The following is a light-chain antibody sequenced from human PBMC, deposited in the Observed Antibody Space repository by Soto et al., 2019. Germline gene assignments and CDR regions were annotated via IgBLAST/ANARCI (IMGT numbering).Light chain of an antibody. J-gene: IGLJ2*01. CDR2: DVS. CDR1: SSDVGGYKL. Sequence: QSALTQPRSVSGSPGQSVTISCTGTSSDVGGYKLVSWYQQLPGRAPKLMIYDVSERPSGVPDRFSGSKSGNTASLTISGLQAEDEAEYYCQSYDSSLVFGGGTKLTVL. CDR3: QSYDSSLV. V-gene: IGLV2-11*01.